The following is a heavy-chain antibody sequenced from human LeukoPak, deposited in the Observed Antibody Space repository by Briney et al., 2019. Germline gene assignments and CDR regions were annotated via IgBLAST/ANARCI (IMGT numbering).Heavy chain of an antibody. Sequence: ASVKVSCKASGYTFTGYYTHWVRQAPGQGLEWMGWINPNSGGTNYAQKFQGRVTMTRDTSISTAYMELSRLRSDDTAVYYCARPLSGYDYTDFDYWGQGTLVTVSS. D-gene: IGHD5-12*01. CDR1: GYTFTGYY. V-gene: IGHV1-2*02. J-gene: IGHJ4*02. CDR3: ARPLSGYDYTDFDY. CDR2: INPNSGGT.